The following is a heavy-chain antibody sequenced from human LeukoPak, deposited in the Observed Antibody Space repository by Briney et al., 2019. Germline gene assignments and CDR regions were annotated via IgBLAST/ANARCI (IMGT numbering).Heavy chain of an antibody. CDR1: GGSISSYY. CDR2: IYYSGST. Sequence: SETLSLTCTVSGGSISSYYWSWIRQPPGKGLEWIGYIYYSGSTNYNPSLKSRVTISVDTSKNQFSLKLSSVTAADTAVYYCARGGGYSYGYGVFSVFDYWGQGTLVTVSS. J-gene: IGHJ4*02. V-gene: IGHV4-59*01. CDR3: ARGGGYSYGYGVFSVFDY. D-gene: IGHD5-18*01.